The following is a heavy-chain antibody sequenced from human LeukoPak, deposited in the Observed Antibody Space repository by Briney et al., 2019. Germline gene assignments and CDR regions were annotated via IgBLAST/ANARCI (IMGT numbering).Heavy chain of an antibody. CDR3: AKVTLRFLETPSILDY. CDR2: IYSGGST. CDR1: GFTVSSNY. J-gene: IGHJ4*02. Sequence: GGSLRLSCAASGFTVSSNYMSWVRQAPGKGLEWVSVIYSGGSTYYADSVKGRFTISRDNSKNTLYLQMNSLRAEDTAVYYCAKVTLRFLETPSILDYWGQGTLVTVSS. D-gene: IGHD3-3*01. V-gene: IGHV3-53*01.